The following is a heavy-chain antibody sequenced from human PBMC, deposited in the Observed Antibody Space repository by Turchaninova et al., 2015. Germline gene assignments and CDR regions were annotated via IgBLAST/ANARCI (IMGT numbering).Heavy chain of an antibody. Sequence: GGSLRLSCAASGFTVSSNYMSWVRQAPGKGLEWVSVIYSGGSTYYADSVKGRFTISRDNSKNTLYLQMNSLRAEDTAVYYCARVGITGTGYYYGMDVWGQGTTVTVSS. D-gene: IGHD1-20*01. V-gene: IGHV3-53*01. CDR3: ARVGITGTGYYYGMDV. J-gene: IGHJ6*02. CDR2: IYSGGST. CDR1: GFTVSSNY.